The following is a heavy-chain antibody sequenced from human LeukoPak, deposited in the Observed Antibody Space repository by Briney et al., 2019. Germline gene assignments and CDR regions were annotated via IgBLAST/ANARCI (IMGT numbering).Heavy chain of an antibody. J-gene: IGHJ3*02. CDR2: IYYSGST. CDR3: ARDRSMDSSSSGVTADDAFDI. D-gene: IGHD6-6*01. Sequence: PSETLSLTCTVSGGSISSSSYYWGWVRQPPGKGLEWIGSIYYSGSTYYNPSLKSRVTISVDTSKNQFSLKLSSVTAADTAVYYCARDRSMDSSSSGVTADDAFDIWGQGTMVTVSS. CDR1: GGSISSSSYY. V-gene: IGHV4-39*02.